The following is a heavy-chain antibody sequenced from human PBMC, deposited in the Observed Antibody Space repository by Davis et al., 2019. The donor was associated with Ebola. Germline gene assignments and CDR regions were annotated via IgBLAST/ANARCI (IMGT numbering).Heavy chain of an antibody. V-gene: IGHV4-34*01. D-gene: IGHD3-3*01. J-gene: IGHJ5*02. Sequence: MPSETLSLTCAVYGGSFSGYYWNWIRQPPGKGLEWIGEIDHSGRTIYSPSLKSRVTISVDPSKKQFSLRLGSVTAADTAVYYCARGWRRITIFGVADNWFDPWGQGILVTVSS. CDR2: IDHSGRT. CDR3: ARGWRRITIFGVADNWFDP. CDR1: GGSFSGYY.